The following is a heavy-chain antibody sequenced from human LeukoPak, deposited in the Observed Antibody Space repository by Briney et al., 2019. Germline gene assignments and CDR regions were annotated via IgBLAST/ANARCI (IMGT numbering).Heavy chain of an antibody. D-gene: IGHD1-20*01. Sequence: SETLSLTCTVSGGSISSGDYYWSWIRQPPGKGVEWIGYIYYSGSTYYNPSLTSRVTIAVDTSKNQSSLKLSSVPAADTAGYYCAREGSITGTRDLDYWGQGTLVTVSS. CDR3: AREGSITGTRDLDY. J-gene: IGHJ4*02. V-gene: IGHV4-30-4*08. CDR2: IYYSGST. CDR1: GGSISSGDYY.